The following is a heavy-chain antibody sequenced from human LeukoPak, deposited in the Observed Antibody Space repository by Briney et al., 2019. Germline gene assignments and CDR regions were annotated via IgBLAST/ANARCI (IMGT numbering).Heavy chain of an antibody. J-gene: IGHJ5*02. V-gene: IGHV4-61*02. Sequence: PSETLSLTCTVSGGSISSGSYYWSWIRQPAGKGLEWIGRIYTSGSTNYNPSLKSRVTISVDTSKNQFSLKLSSVTAADTAVYYCARDGTAMVGGDWFDPWGQGTLVTVSS. CDR3: ARDGTAMVGGDWFDP. CDR2: IYTSGST. CDR1: GGSISSGSYY. D-gene: IGHD5-18*01.